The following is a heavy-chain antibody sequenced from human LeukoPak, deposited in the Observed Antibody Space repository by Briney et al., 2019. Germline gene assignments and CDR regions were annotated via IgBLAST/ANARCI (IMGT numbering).Heavy chain of an antibody. J-gene: IGHJ4*02. D-gene: IGHD6-13*01. Sequence: GGSLRLSCAASGFTFSSHAMSWVRQAPGKGLEWVSAISGSGGSTFYADSVKGRFTISRDNSKNTLYLQMNSLRAEDTAVYYCAKGLGRAAAGNFDYWGQGTLVTVSS. CDR1: GFTFSSHA. CDR2: ISGSGGST. V-gene: IGHV3-23*01. CDR3: AKGLGRAAAGNFDY.